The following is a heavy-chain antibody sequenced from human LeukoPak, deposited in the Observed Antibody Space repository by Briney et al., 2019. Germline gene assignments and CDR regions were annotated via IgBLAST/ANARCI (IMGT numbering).Heavy chain of an antibody. CDR1: GFSFSDYA. D-gene: IGHD2-2*01. J-gene: IGHJ6*02. V-gene: IGHV3-21*01. CDR3: ARIFRYQLVDYYALDV. Sequence: PGGSLRLSCAASGFSFSDYAMDWVRQAPGKGLEWVSAISSNSAYSFYADSVEGRFTISRDNAKHSVFLQMNSLRDDDTAVYYCARIFRYQLVDYYALDVWGQGTTVTVSS. CDR2: ISSNSAYS.